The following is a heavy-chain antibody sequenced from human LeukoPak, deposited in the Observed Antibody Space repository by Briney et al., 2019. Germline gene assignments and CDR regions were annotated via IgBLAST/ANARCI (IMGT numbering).Heavy chain of an antibody. D-gene: IGHD6-19*01. J-gene: IGHJ3*02. CDR2: INPNSGGT. V-gene: IGHV1-2*02. Sequence: ASVKVSCKASGYTFTGYYMHWVRQAPGQGLEWMGWINPNSGGTNYAQKFQGGVTMTRDTSISTAYMELSRLRSDDTAVYYCARVPIAVKAFDIWGQGTMVTVSS. CDR3: ARVPIAVKAFDI. CDR1: GYTFTGYY.